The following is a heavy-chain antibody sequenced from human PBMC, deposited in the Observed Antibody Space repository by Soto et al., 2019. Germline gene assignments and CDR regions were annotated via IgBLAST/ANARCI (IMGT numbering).Heavy chain of an antibody. D-gene: IGHD5-12*01. V-gene: IGHV2-5*01. CDR1: GFSLSTSGVG. Sequence: SGPTLVNPTQTLTLTCTFSGFSLSTSGVGVGWIRQPPGKALEWLALIYWNDDKRYSPSLKSRLTINKDTSKNQVVLTMTNMDRVDTATYYCAHLRPSDYAEYFQHWGQGTLVTVSS. CDR3: AHLRPSDYAEYFQH. J-gene: IGHJ1*01. CDR2: IYWNDDK.